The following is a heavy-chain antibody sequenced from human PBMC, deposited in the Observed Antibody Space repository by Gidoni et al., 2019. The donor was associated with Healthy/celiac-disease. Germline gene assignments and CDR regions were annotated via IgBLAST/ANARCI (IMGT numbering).Heavy chain of an antibody. Sequence: QVQLVQSGAEVKKPGSSVKVSCKASVGTFSSYAISWVRQAPGQGREWMGGIIPIFGTANYAQKFQGRVTITADESTSTAYMELSSLRSEDTAVYYCARETAMGFFDYWGQGTLVTVSS. CDR1: VGTFSSYA. J-gene: IGHJ4*02. CDR3: ARETAMGFFDY. V-gene: IGHV1-69*01. CDR2: IIPIFGTA. D-gene: IGHD5-18*01.